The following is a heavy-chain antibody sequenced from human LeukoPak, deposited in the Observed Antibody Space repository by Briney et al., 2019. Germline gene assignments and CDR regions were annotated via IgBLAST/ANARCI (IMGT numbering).Heavy chain of an antibody. CDR3: TTAERRYYSHDF. D-gene: IGHD3-10*01. CDR1: GLSFSTAW. CDR2: IKSNTDGGTV. Sequence: GGSLRLSCTVSGLSFSTAWISWIRQAPGKGLGWVGRIKSNTDGGTVNYAAPVMGRFTISRDDSKNTVFLQMNSLETEDTAMYFCTTAERRYYSHDFWGQGTLVTVSS. J-gene: IGHJ4*02. V-gene: IGHV3-15*01.